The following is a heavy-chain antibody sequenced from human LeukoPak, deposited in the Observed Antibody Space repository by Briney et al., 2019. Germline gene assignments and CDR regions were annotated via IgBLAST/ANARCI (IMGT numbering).Heavy chain of an antibody. D-gene: IGHD3-10*01. V-gene: IGHV3-30*02. Sequence: GGSLRLSCAASGFTFSSYGMHWVRQAPGKGLEWVAFIRYDGSNKYYADSVKGRFTISRDNSKNTLYLQMNSLRAEDTAVYYCARDYYTSFDPWGQGTLVTVSS. CDR2: IRYDGSNK. J-gene: IGHJ5*02. CDR3: ARDYYTSFDP. CDR1: GFTFSSYG.